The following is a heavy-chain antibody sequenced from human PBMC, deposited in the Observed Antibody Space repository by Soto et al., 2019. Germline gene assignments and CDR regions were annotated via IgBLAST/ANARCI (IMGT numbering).Heavy chain of an antibody. CDR2: ISAYNGNT. CDR3: ARDLAVGLVDY. J-gene: IGHJ4*02. CDR1: GYTFPSHG. D-gene: IGHD6-19*01. Sequence: ASGKASCKASGYTFPSHGISGVRQAPGQGLEWMGWISAYNGNTNYAQKLQGRVTMTTDTSTSTAYMELRSLRSDDTAVYYCARDLAVGLVDYWGQGTLVTVSS. V-gene: IGHV1-18*01.